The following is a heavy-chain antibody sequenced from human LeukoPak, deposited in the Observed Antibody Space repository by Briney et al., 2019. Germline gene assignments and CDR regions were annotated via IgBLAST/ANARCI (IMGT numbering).Heavy chain of an antibody. CDR1: GGSISSYY. CDR3: ANLCSSTSCRSDY. CDR2: IYYSGST. V-gene: IGHV4-59*08. Sequence: SETLSLTCTVSGGSISSYYWSWIRQPPGKGLEWIGYIYYSGSTNYNPSLKSRVTISVDTSKNQFSLKLSSVTAADTAVYYCANLCSSTSCRSDYWGQGTLVTVSS. J-gene: IGHJ4*02. D-gene: IGHD2-2*01.